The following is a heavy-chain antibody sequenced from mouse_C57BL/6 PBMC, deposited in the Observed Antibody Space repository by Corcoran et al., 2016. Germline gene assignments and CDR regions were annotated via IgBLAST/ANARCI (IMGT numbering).Heavy chain of an antibody. V-gene: IGHV1-81*01. D-gene: IGHD1-1*01. J-gene: IGHJ1*03. Sequence: QVQLQQSGAELARPGASVKLSCKASGYTFTSYGISWVKQRTGQGLEWIGEIYPRSGNTYYNEKFKGKATLTADKSSSTAYMELRSLTSEDSAGYFCARHYCSSLHWYVDVWCTGTTVTVSS. CDR3: ARHYCSSLHWYVDV. CDR2: IYPRSGNT. CDR1: GYTFTSYG.